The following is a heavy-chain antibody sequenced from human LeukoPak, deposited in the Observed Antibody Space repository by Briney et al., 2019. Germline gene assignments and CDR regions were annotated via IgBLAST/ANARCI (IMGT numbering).Heavy chain of an antibody. J-gene: IGHJ2*01. CDR1: GGSSSGYY. CDR2: INHSGST. CDR3: ARAWYFDL. Sequence: PSETLSLTCAVYGGSSSGYYWSWIRQPPGKGLEWIGEINHSGSTNYNPSLKSRVTISVDTSKNQFSLKLSSVTAADTAVYYCARAWYFDLWGRGTLVTVSS. V-gene: IGHV4-34*01.